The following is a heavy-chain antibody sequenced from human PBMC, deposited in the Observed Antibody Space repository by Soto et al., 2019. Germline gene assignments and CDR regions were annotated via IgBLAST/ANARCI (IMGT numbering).Heavy chain of an antibody. Sequence: QVQLQQSGPGLVKPSETLSLTCTVSGGSIINYYCSWFRQSPGKGLEWIGYINHDGYSAYNLSLKRRIPMSADTSKTQFSPMLDSVTATDTAVYYCARQGYGPQPGLVDAWGQGTTVIVSS. CDR1: GGSIINYY. CDR3: ARQGYGPQPGLVDA. J-gene: IGHJ6*02. V-gene: IGHV4-59*08. D-gene: IGHD1-1*01. CDR2: INHDGYS.